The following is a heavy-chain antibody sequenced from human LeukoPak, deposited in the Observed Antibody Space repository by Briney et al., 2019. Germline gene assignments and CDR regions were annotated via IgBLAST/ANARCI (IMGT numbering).Heavy chain of an antibody. V-gene: IGHV3-23*01. CDR1: GFTFSNYA. J-gene: IGHJ5*02. CDR3: ARGRNYDFWSGLFDP. CDR2: ISGSGGST. D-gene: IGHD3-3*01. Sequence: GGPLRLSCAASGFTFSNYAMSWARQAPGKGLEWVSAISGSGGSTYYADSVKGRFTISRDNAKNSLYLQMNSLRAEDTAVYYCARGRNYDFWSGLFDPWGQGTL.